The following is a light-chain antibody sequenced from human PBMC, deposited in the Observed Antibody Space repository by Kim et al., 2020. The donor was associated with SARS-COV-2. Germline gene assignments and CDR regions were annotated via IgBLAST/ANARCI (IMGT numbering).Light chain of an antibody. J-gene: IGKJ2*01. CDR2: GAS. V-gene: IGKV3-20*01. CDR1: QSVSSSY. CDR3: QSGT. Sequence: EIVLTQSPGTLSLSPGERATLSCRASQSVSSSYLAWYQQKPGQAPRLLIYGASSRATGIPDRFSGSGSGTDFTLTISRLEPEDFAVYYCQSGTFGQGTKLEI.